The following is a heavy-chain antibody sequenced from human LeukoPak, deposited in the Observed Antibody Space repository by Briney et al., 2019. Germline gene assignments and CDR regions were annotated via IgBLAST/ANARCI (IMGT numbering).Heavy chain of an antibody. J-gene: IGHJ4*02. CDR1: AYSFTSYD. V-gene: IGHV1-8*01. CDR2: MSPKSGDT. D-gene: IGHD5-18*01. Sequence: GASVKVSCKASAYSFTSYDLNWVRQTTGQGLEWMGWMSPKSGDTGYAQKFQGRVTMTMNTSICTAYMELSSLRSKDTAVYYCARELNSYGDYWGQGTLVTVSS. CDR3: ARELNSYGDY.